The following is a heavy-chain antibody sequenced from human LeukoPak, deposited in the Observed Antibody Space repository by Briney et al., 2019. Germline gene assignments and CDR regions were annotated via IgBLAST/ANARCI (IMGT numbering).Heavy chain of an antibody. D-gene: IGHD2-2*02. V-gene: IGHV1-2*02. J-gene: IGHJ4*02. CDR3: ARVPAAIKRPTGYFDY. CDR2: IKPNSGGT. CDR1: GYTFTGYY. Sequence: ASVKVSCKASGYTFTGYYMHWVRQAPGQGLEWMGWIKPNSGGTNYAQKFQGRVTMTRDTSISTAYMELSRLRSDDTAVYYCARVPAAIKRPTGYFDYWGQGTLVTVSS.